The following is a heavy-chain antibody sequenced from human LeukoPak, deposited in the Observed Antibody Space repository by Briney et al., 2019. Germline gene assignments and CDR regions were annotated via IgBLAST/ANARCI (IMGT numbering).Heavy chain of an antibody. J-gene: IGHJ4*02. CDR1: GYTFTSYG. D-gene: IGHD3-22*01. CDR3: ARVADPYYDSSGYQDY. V-gene: IGHV1-18*01. CDR2: ISAYNGNT. Sequence: ASVKASCKASGYTFTSYGISWVRQAPGQGLEWMGWISAYNGNTNYAQKLQGRVTMTTDTSTSTAYMELRSLRSDDTAVYYCARVADPYYDSSGYQDYWGQGTLVTVSS.